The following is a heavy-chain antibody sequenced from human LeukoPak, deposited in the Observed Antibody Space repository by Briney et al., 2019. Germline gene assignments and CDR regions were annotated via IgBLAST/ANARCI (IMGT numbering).Heavy chain of an antibody. D-gene: IGHD1-1*01. V-gene: IGHV4-39*01. J-gene: IGHJ4*02. Sequence: SETLSLTCTVSGGSVSSSRYYWCWIRQPPGKGLEWIGNIYYSGSTYYNPSLKSRITMSVDTSKNQFSLKLSSVTAADTAVYYCASGYWDDPISTDYWGQGTLVTVSS. CDR2: IYYSGST. CDR1: GGSVSSSRYY. CDR3: ASGYWDDPISTDY.